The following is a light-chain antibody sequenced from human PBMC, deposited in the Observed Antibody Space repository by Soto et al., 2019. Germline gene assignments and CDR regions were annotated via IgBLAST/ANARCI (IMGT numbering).Light chain of an antibody. V-gene: IGKV1-9*01. CDR3: QQVNSYPYT. Sequence: DIQLTQSPSFLSASVGDRVTITCRASQGIGSYLAWYQQKPGKAPKLLIYDAFTLHGGAPSRFSGSGSGTEFTLTISSLQPEDFAAYYCQQVNSYPYTFGQGSKLDSK. CDR1: QGIGSY. J-gene: IGKJ2*01. CDR2: DAF.